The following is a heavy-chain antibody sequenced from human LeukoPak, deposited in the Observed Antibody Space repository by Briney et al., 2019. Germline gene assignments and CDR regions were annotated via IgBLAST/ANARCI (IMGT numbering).Heavy chain of an antibody. CDR1: GGSISSSSYY. CDR3: AKADSSGTYYYGFDV. CDR2: ISAFDGST. Sequence: PSETLSLTCTVSGGSISSSSYYWGWMRQPPGKGLEWVSTISAFDGSTYYADSVKGRFTISRDNSENTLYLQMNSLRAEDTAVFYCAKADSSGTYYYGFDVWGPGTTVTVSS. J-gene: IGHJ6*02. V-gene: IGHV3-23*01. D-gene: IGHD3-22*01.